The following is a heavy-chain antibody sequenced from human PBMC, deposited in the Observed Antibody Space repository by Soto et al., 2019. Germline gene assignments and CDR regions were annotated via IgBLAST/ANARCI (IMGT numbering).Heavy chain of an antibody. Sequence: GESLKISCKGSGYSFTSYWIGWVRQMPGKGLEWMGIIYPGDSDTRYSPSFQGQVTISADKSISTAYLQWSSLKASDTAMYYCARAPTGTTPDSHFDYWGQGTLVTVSS. V-gene: IGHV5-51*01. D-gene: IGHD1-1*01. CDR3: ARAPTGTTPDSHFDY. CDR1: GYSFTSYW. CDR2: IYPGDSDT. J-gene: IGHJ4*02.